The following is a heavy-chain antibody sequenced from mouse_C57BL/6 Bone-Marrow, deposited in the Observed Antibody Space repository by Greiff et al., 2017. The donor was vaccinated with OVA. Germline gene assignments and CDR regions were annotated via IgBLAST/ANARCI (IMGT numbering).Heavy chain of an antibody. V-gene: IGHV5-6*02. CDR2: ISSGGSYT. CDR3: ASLYDGFPWFAY. CDR1: GFTFSSYG. Sequence: KVVESGGDLVKPGGSLKLSCAASGFTFSSYGMSWVRQTPDKRLEWVATISSGGSYTYYSDSVKGRFTISRDNAKNTLYLQMSSLKSEDTAMYYCASLYDGFPWFAYWGQGTLVTVSA. D-gene: IGHD2-3*01. J-gene: IGHJ3*01.